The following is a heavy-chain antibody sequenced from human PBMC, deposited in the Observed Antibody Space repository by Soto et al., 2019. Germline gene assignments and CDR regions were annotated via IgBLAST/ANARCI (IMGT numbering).Heavy chain of an antibody. V-gene: IGHV3-23*01. D-gene: IGHD1-1*01. CDR3: AKDVRTGSRGNYFDS. J-gene: IGHJ4*02. CDR1: GFTFSSSA. CDR2: IISSGST. Sequence: GGSLRLSCAASGFTFSSSALSWVRQVPGKGLEWVSAIISSGSTYYADSVKGRFTISRDNSRDTVYLQMDSLRAEDTALYYCAKDVRTGSRGNYFDSWGQGTLVTVSS.